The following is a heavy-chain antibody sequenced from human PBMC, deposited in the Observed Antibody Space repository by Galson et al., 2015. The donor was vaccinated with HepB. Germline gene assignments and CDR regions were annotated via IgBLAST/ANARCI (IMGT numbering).Heavy chain of an antibody. Sequence: SLRLSCAASGFSLSSYSMNWVRQAPGKGLEWVSAISSSSIYIYQADSVKGRFTTSRDNAKNSLYLQMNSLRAEDTAVYYCARGKYDSGTDYYFDYWGQGTLVTVSS. V-gene: IGHV3-21*01. D-gene: IGHD3-22*01. CDR2: ISSSSIYI. CDR3: ARGKYDSGTDYYFDY. CDR1: GFSLSSYS. J-gene: IGHJ4*02.